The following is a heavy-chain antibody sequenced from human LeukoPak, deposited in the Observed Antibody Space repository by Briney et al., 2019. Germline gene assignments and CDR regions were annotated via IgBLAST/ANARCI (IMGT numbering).Heavy chain of an antibody. V-gene: IGHV3-49*04. J-gene: IGHJ6*02. CDR1: GFTFGDHA. Sequence: PGGSLRLFCRGSGFTFGDHAMSWVRQAPGKGLEWVGFIRSKAYRGTTEYDASVKGRFTISRDDSATIAYLQMNSLKTEDTAVYYCARGPIQLWIHNAMDVWGQGTTVTVSS. D-gene: IGHD5-18*01. CDR3: ARGPIQLWIHNAMDV. CDR2: IRSKAYRGTT.